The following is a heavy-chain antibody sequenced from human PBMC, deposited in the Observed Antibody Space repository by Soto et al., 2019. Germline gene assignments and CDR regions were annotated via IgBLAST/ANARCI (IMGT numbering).Heavy chain of an antibody. CDR3: AKSLYCTNGVCSNWFGP. CDR2: IYHSGST. D-gene: IGHD2-8*01. Sequence: SETLSLTCAVSGYSISSGYYWGWIRQPPGKGLEWIGSIYHSGSTYYNPSLKSRVTISVDTSKNQFSLKLSSVTAADTAVYYCAKSLYCTNGVCSNWFGPRGQGNLVTVSS. CDR1: GYSISSGYY. J-gene: IGHJ5*01. V-gene: IGHV4-38-2*01.